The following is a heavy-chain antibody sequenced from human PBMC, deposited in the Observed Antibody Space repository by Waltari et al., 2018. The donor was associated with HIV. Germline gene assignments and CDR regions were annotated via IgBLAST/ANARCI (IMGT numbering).Heavy chain of an antibody. V-gene: IGHV3-23*01. D-gene: IGHD6-19*01. CDR2: ISGSGVTE. CDR1: GFTFRHYP. CDR3: AKTGYDSGWTFDS. J-gene: IGHJ5*01. Sequence: EVQLLESGGGLVQAGGCLRLPCAASGFTFRHYPMSWIRQAPGKGPEWVSGISGSGVTEYYADSVRGRFTISRDDSRNTLDLQMTNLRAEDTAMYYCAKTGYDSGWTFDSWGQGTLVTVSS.